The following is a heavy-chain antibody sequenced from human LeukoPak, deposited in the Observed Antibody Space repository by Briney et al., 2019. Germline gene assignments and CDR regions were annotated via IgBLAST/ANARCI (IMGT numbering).Heavy chain of an antibody. D-gene: IGHD6-19*01. V-gene: IGHV3-23*01. J-gene: IGHJ4*02. CDR2: ISSESSGT. Sequence: GGSLRLSCAASGFTFSSYAMSWVRQAPGKGLEWVSSISSESSGTYYADSVRGRFTISRDNSKNTLYLQMNSLRAEDTAVYYCAKRDNTGRYSLDYWGQGTLLTVSS. CDR3: AKRDNTGRYSLDY. CDR1: GFTFSSYA.